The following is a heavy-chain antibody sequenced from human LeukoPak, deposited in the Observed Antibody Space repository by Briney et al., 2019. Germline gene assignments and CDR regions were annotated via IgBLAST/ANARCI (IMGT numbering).Heavy chain of an antibody. Sequence: SVKISCKASGYTFTGYYMHWVRQAPGQGLEGMGGIIPIFGTANYAQKFQGRVTITADKSTSTAYMELSSLRSEDTAVYYCARGRPTTTIAAAGVNWFDPWGQGTLVTVSS. CDR2: IIPIFGTA. CDR3: ARGRPTTTIAAAGVNWFDP. J-gene: IGHJ5*02. V-gene: IGHV1-69*06. CDR1: GYTFTGYY. D-gene: IGHD6-13*01.